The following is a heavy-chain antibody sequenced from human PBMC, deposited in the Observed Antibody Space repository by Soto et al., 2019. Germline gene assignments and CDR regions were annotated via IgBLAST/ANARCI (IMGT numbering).Heavy chain of an antibody. CDR2: INPSGGST. Sequence: ASVKVSCKASGYTFTSYYMHWVRQAPGQGLEWMGIINPSGGSTSYAQKFQGRVTMTRDTSTSTVYMELSSLRSEDTAVYYCARVYDSSGYRNYYFDYWGQGTLVTVSS. V-gene: IGHV1-46*01. CDR1: GYTFTSYY. CDR3: ARVYDSSGYRNYYFDY. D-gene: IGHD3-22*01. J-gene: IGHJ4*02.